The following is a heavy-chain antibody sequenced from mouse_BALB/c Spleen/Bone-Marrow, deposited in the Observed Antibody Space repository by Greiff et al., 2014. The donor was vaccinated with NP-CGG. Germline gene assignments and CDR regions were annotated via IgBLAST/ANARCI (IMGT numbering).Heavy chain of an antibody. CDR3: ALLLRYYAMDY. D-gene: IGHD1-1*01. J-gene: IGHJ4*01. CDR2: IDPANGNT. Sequence: DVQLQESGAELVKPGASVTLSCTASGFNIKDTHMHWVKQRPEQGLEWIGRIDPANGNTKYDPKFQGKATMTADTSSNTAYLQLSSLTSEDTAVYYCALLLRYYAMDYWGQGTSVTVSS. V-gene: IGHV14-3*02. CDR1: GFNIKDTH.